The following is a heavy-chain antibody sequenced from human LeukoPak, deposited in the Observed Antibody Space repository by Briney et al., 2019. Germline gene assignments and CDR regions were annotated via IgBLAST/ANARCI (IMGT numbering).Heavy chain of an antibody. CDR2: ISGSGVNT. V-gene: IGHV3-23*01. D-gene: IGHD6-6*01. CDR1: GFTFSSHT. Sequence: GGSLRLSCAASGFTFSSHTMSWVRQAPGKGLEWVSGISGSGVNTYYANSVKGRFTISRDKFMNTLYLQMNSLRAEDTAVYYCARGRGLPVRPPNEGFLDYWGRGTLITVSS. CDR3: ARGRGLPVRPPNEGFLDY. J-gene: IGHJ4*02.